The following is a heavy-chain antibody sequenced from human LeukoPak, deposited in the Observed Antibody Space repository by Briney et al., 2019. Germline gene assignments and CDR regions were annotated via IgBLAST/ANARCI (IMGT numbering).Heavy chain of an antibody. CDR2: IKQDGSEK. CDR1: GFTLSSYW. D-gene: IGHD4-11*01. V-gene: IGHV3-7*04. J-gene: IGHJ5*02. CDR3: MRDTA. Sequence: GGTLRLSCAASGFTLSSYWMSWVRQAPGKRLEWVANIKQDGSEKYYVDSVKGRYTISRDNAKNSLYLQMNSLRAEDTAVYYCMRDTAWGQGTLVTVSS.